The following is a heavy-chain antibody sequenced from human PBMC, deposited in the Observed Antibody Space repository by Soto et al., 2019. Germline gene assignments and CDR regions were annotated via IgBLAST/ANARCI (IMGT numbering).Heavy chain of an antibody. V-gene: IGHV1-2*04. D-gene: IGHD3-10*01. CDR3: ARDHPSDFSGSYYNQPTDYYYYYGMDV. CDR1: GYTFTGYY. J-gene: IGHJ6*02. CDR2: INPNSGGT. Sequence: ASVKVSCKASGYTFTGYYMHWVRQAPGQGLEWMGWINPNSGGTNYAQKFQGWVTMTRDTSISTAYMELSRLRSDDTAVYYCARDHPSDFSGSYYNQPTDYYYYYGMDVWGQGTTVTVSS.